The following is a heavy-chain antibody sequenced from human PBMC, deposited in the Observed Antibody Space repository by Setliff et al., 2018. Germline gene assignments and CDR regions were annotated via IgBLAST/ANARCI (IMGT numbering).Heavy chain of an antibody. J-gene: IGHJ4*02. CDR2: IYTRGST. V-gene: IGHV4-61*09. CDR3: AKATGFGELFI. CDR1: GDSITSGSYY. D-gene: IGHD3-10*01. Sequence: SETLSLTCTVSGDSITSGSYYWSWIRRPAGKGLEWIGQIYTRGSTNENPSLKSRVTISVDTSKNQVSLRLTSVTAADTAIYYCAKATGFGELFIWGQGTVVTVSS.